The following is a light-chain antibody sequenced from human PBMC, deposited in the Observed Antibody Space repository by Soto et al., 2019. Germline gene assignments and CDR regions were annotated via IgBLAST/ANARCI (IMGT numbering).Light chain of an antibody. J-gene: IGKJ2*01. CDR3: QQSHSTPYT. Sequence: DIQMTQSPSSLSASVGDRVIITCRASRNIANYLNWYQQKPGKAPKLLIYAASNLQAVVPPRFSGSGSGTVFTLTINILQPEDSATYSCQQSHSTPYTFGQGTKLEIK. V-gene: IGKV1-39*01. CDR1: RNIANY. CDR2: AAS.